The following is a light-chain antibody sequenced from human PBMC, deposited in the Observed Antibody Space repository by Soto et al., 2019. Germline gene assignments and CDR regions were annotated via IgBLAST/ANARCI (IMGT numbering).Light chain of an antibody. CDR3: QQLETYPLT. J-gene: IGKJ5*01. Sequence: AIQVTQSLSSLSASVGDTVTITCRASQGISSAFAWYQQKPGKVPRLLIYDVFNLQSGVPSRFSGSGSGTDFTLTISRLQPEDFATYYCQQLETYPLTFGQGTRLEVK. CDR1: QGISSA. V-gene: IGKV1-13*02. CDR2: DVF.